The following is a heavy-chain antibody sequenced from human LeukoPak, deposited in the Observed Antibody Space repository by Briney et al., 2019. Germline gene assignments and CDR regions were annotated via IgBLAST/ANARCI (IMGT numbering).Heavy chain of an antibody. CDR2: ISSSGSAI. CDR3: ARGGSYALDAFDI. V-gene: IGHV3-48*03. Sequence: PGGSLRLSCAASGFTFSSYEMNWVRQAPGKGLEWVSCISSSGSAIYYADSVKGRFTISRDNAKNSLYLQMNSLRAEDTAVYYCARGGSYALDAFDIWGQGTMVTVSS. J-gene: IGHJ3*02. D-gene: IGHD3-16*01. CDR1: GFTFSSYE.